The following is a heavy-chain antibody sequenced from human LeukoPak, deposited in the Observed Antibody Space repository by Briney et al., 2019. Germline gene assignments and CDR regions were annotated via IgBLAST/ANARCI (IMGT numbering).Heavy chain of an antibody. V-gene: IGHV3-23*01. CDR2: ISGSGTST. J-gene: IGHJ4*02. D-gene: IGHD2-2*01. CDR3: AKDNCSSTSCSDYDFWSGYLDY. CDR1: GFTFTNYA. Sequence: PGGSLRLSCAASGFTFTNYAMSWVRQAPGKGLEWVSAISGSGTSTYYADSVKGRFTISRDNSENTLYLQMNSLRAEDTAVYYCAKDNCSSTSCSDYDFWSGYLDYWGQGTLVTVSS.